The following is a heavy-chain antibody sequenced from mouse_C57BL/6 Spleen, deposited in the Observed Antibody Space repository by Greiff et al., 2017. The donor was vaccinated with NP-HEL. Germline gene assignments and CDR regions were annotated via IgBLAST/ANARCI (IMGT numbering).Heavy chain of an antibody. CDR1: GYSITSGYY. Sequence: ESGPGLVKPSQSLSLTCSVTGYSITSGYYWNWIRQFPGNKLEWMGYISYDGSNNYNPSLKNRISITRDTSKNQFFLKLNSVTTEDTATYYCARGGYADAMDYWGQGTSVTVSS. D-gene: IGHD3-2*02. CDR3: ARGGYADAMDY. CDR2: ISYDGSN. V-gene: IGHV3-6*01. J-gene: IGHJ4*01.